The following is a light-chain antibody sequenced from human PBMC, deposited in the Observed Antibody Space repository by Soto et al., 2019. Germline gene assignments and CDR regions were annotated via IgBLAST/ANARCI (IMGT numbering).Light chain of an antibody. V-gene: IGLV2-14*01. CDR1: NSDVGGYSY. J-gene: IGLJ3*02. CDR3: SSYTSRSTWV. Sequence: QSVLTQPASVSGSPGQSITISCTGTNSDVGGYSYVSWYQQHPGKAPKLMIYEVTNRPSGVSSRFSASKSGNTASLTISVLQAEDESDYYCSSYTSRSTWVFGGGTKLTVL. CDR2: EVT.